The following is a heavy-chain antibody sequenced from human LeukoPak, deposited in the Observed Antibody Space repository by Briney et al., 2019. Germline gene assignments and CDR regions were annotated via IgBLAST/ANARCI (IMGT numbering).Heavy chain of an antibody. CDR3: ARDKTEDGVSTGTLGY. Sequence: ASVKVSSKASGGTFSSYTISWVRQAPGQGLEWMGRIIPILGIANYAQKFQGRVTITADKSTSTAYMELSSLRSEDTAVYYCARDKTEDGVSTGTLGYWGQGTLVAVSS. J-gene: IGHJ4*02. CDR1: GGTFSSYT. CDR2: IIPILGIA. D-gene: IGHD1-1*01. V-gene: IGHV1-69*04.